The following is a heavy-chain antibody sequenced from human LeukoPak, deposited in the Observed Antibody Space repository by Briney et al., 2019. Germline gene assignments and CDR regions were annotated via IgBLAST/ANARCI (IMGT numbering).Heavy chain of an antibody. D-gene: IGHD6-25*01. CDR1: RFTFSTYA. CDR2: ISGSGGST. V-gene: IGHV3-23*01. J-gene: IGHJ4*02. CDR3: AKGTAAGQRGFDY. Sequence: GGSLRLSCAASRFTFSTYAMNWVRQGPGKWLEWVSAISGSGGSTYYTDSVKGRFTISRDNSKNTVYLQMNSLRADDTAVYYCAKGTAAGQRGFDYWGQGTLVTVSS.